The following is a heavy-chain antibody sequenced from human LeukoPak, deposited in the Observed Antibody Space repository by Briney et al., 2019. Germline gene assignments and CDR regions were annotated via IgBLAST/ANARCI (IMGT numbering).Heavy chain of an antibody. D-gene: IGHD3-10*01. J-gene: IGHJ4*02. CDR3: ARATRVSGESPCFDY. CDR1: GFTFDDYA. CDR2: ISWNSGSI. V-gene: IGHV3-9*01. Sequence: GGSLRLSCAASGFTFDDYAMHWVRQAPGKGLEWVSGISWNSGSIGYADSVKGRFTISRDNSKNTLYLQMNSLRAEDTAVYYCARATRVSGESPCFDYWGQGTLVTVSS.